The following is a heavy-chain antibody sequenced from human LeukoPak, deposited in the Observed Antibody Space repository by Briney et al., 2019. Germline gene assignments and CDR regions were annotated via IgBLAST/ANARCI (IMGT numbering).Heavy chain of an antibody. Sequence: QTGGSLRLSCAVSGFTFSNFWMSRVRQAPGKGLEWVANIKQDGSETYYVDSVKGRFTISRDNAKNSLYLQMNSLRAEDTAFYYCARWAGGHYDYWGQGTLVTVSS. CDR1: GFTFSNFW. CDR3: ARWAGGHYDY. V-gene: IGHV3-7*03. D-gene: IGHD1-26*01. CDR2: IKQDGSET. J-gene: IGHJ4*02.